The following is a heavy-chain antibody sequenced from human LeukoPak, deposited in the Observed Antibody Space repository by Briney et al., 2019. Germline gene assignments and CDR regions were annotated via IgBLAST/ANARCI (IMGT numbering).Heavy chain of an antibody. Sequence: ASVKVSCKASGYTFTSYGISWVRQAPGQGLEWMGWISAYNGNTNYAQKLQGRVTMTTDTSTSTAYMELSSLRSEDTAVYYCARDSLAYDSSGYYHFDYWGQGTLVTVSS. CDR3: ARDSLAYDSSGYYHFDY. V-gene: IGHV1-18*01. CDR1: GYTFTSYG. CDR2: ISAYNGNT. J-gene: IGHJ4*02. D-gene: IGHD3-22*01.